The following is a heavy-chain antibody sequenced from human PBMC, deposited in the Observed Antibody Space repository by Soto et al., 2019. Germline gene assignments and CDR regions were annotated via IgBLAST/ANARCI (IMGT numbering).Heavy chain of an antibody. D-gene: IGHD2-15*01. Sequence: QLQVQESGPGLVKPSGTLSLTCAVSSGSISSHLYYWGWIRQPPGKGLEWIGNTHHSGNTFYAPAPTSRVTMSVDSSKNQCSLKLRSGTAADTGVKFCARFDSGGLFRYWGQGARVTVS. CDR1: SGSISSHLYY. V-gene: IGHV4-39*01. J-gene: IGHJ4*02. CDR3: ARFDSGGLFRY. CDR2: THHSGNT.